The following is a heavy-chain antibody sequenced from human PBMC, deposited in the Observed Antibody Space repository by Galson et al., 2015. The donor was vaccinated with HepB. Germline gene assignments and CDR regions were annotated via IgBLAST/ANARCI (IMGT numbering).Heavy chain of an antibody. CDR2: IIPIFGTA. J-gene: IGHJ4*02. CDR3: ARDLSTQLGGFDY. D-gene: IGHD6-13*01. CDR1: GGTFSSYA. V-gene: IGHV1-69*13. Sequence: SVKVSCKASGGTFSSYAISWVRQAPGQGLEWMGGIIPIFGTANYAQKFQGRVTITADESTSTAYMELSSLRSEDTAVYYCARDLSTQLGGFDYWGQGTLVTVSS.